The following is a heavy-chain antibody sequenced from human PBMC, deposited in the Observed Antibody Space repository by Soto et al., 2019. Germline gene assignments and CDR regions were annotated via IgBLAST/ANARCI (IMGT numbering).Heavy chain of an antibody. D-gene: IGHD2-21*02. CDR2: IYYSGST. Sequence: SETLSLTCTVSGGSISSYYWSWIRQPPGKGLEWIGYIYYSGSTNYNPSLKSRVTISVDTSKNQFSLKLSSVTAADTAVYYCARERAFGGDCYFDYWGQGTLVTVSS. J-gene: IGHJ4*02. V-gene: IGHV4-59*01. CDR1: GGSISSYY. CDR3: ARERAFGGDCYFDY.